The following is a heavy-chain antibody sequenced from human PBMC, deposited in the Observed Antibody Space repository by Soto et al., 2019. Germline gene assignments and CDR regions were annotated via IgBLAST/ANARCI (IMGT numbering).Heavy chain of an antibody. CDR3: ARPPEVVCSSTSCYKGVDWYFDL. CDR2: ISSSSSYI. Sequence: GESLKISCAASGFTFSSYSMNWVRQAPGKGLEWVSSISSSSSYIYYADSVKGRFTISRDNAKNSLYLQMNSLRAEDTAVYYCARPPEVVCSSTSCYKGVDWYFDLWGRGTLVTVSS. D-gene: IGHD2-2*02. V-gene: IGHV3-21*01. CDR1: GFTFSSYS. J-gene: IGHJ2*01.